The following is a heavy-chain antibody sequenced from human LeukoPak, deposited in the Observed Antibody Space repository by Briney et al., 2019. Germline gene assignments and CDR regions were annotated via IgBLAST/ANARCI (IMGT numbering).Heavy chain of an antibody. V-gene: IGHV4-30-2*01. D-gene: IGHD4-17*01. CDR1: GGSISSGGYS. J-gene: IGHJ5*02. CDR2: MYHGGST. CDR3: ASTNDFGDYMGA. Sequence: SQTLSLTCAVSGGSISSGGYSWSWIRQPPGKGLEWIGYMYHGGSTYYNPSLEGRVTISVDRSKNQLSLRVSSVTTADTAVYYCASTNDFGDYMGAWGQGILVTVSS.